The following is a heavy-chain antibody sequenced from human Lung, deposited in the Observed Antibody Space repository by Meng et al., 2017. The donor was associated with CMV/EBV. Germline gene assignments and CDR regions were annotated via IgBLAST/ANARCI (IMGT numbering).Heavy chain of an antibody. CDR3: ARVYCSRGSCSFDY. CDR1: GFTFSSYS. CDR2: ISSNSKYI. J-gene: IGHJ4*02. V-gene: IGHV3-21*01. D-gene: IGHD2-15*01. Sequence: GGSLRLXXAASGFTFSSYSVTWVRQAPGKGLEWVSSISSNSKYIFYADSVTGRFTISRDNAKNALHLQMNSLRDEDTALYYGARVYCSRGSCSFDYWGQGXLVTVSS.